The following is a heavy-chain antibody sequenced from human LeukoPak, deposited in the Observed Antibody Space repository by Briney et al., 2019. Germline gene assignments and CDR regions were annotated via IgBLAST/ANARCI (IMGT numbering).Heavy chain of an antibody. D-gene: IGHD4-17*01. J-gene: IGHJ4*02. Sequence: GASVKVSCKASGGTFSNYAISWVRQAPGQGLEWMGGIIPIFGTANYAQKFRGRVTITADKSTRTAYMELSSLRSEDTAVYYCARDTDPTVTTSVGGSVDYWGQGTLVTVSS. CDR2: IIPIFGTA. CDR1: GGTFSNYA. V-gene: IGHV1-69*06. CDR3: ARDTDPTVTTSVGGSVDY.